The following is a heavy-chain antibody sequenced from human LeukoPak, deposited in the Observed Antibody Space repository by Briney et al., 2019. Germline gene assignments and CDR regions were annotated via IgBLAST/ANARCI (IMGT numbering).Heavy chain of an antibody. J-gene: IGHJ6*03. CDR1: GFTFSSYA. D-gene: IGHD3-3*01. CDR2: ISDSARST. Sequence: GGSLRLSCAASGFTFSSYAMSWVRQAPGKGLEWVSAISDSARSTYYADSVKGRFTISRDNSKNTLYLQMISLRAEDTAVYYRANVVFGVVTPIYYMDVWGKGTTVTVSS. V-gene: IGHV3-23*01. CDR3: ANVVFGVVTPIYYMDV.